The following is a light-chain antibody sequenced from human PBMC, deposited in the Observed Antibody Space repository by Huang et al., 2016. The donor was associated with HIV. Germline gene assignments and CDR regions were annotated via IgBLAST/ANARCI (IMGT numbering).Light chain of an antibody. V-gene: IGKV3-15*01. Sequence: EIVMTQSPATLSVSPGERATLSCRASQSVSSNLAWYQQKPGQAPRLLISGASRRATGIPARFSGSGSGTEFNLTISSLQSEDFAVYYCQQYNNWPRGTFGQGTKVEIK. CDR2: GAS. J-gene: IGKJ2*01. CDR1: QSVSSN. CDR3: QQYNNWPRGT.